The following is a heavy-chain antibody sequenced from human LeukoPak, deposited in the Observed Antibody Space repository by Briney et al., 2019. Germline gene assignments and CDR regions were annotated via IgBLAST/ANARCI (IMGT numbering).Heavy chain of an antibody. CDR2: INTISGNP. CDR3: ATKRFYGSGSYSFDY. V-gene: IGHV7-4-1*02. Sequence: ASVKVSCKTSGYTFTTYAMNWVRQAPGQGLEWMGWINTISGNPTYAQAFTGHFVFSLDTSVSTAYLQISSLKAEDIAVYYCATKRFYGSGSYSFDYWGQGTLVTVSS. D-gene: IGHD3-10*01. J-gene: IGHJ4*02. CDR1: GYTFTTYA.